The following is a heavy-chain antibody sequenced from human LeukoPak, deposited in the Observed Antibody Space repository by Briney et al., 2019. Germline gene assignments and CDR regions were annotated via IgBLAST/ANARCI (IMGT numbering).Heavy chain of an antibody. CDR1: GYSISNDY. CDR2: IYNTGSN. J-gene: IGHJ4*02. D-gene: IGHD3-10*01. Sequence: SETLSLTCTVSGYSISNDYWSWIRQPPGTGLEWIGYIYNTGSNDYNPSLKSRVTMSLDTSKNQFSLKLTSVTAADTAIYYCARGLPHYYGSGRMFDYWGQGTLVTVSS. CDR3: ARGLPHYYGSGRMFDY. V-gene: IGHV4-59*01.